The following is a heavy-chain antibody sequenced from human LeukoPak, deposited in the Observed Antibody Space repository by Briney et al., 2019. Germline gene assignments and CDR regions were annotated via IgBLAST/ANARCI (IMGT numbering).Heavy chain of an antibody. CDR3: ARGAPTYYYDSSGYNSPYYFDY. V-gene: IGHV4-59*11. CDR1: GGSISSHY. Sequence: PSETLSLTYTVSGGSISSHYWSWIRQPPGKGLEWIGYIYYSGSTNYNPSLKSRVTISVDTSKNQFSLKLSSVTAADTAVYYCARGAPTYYYDSSGYNSPYYFDYWGQGTLVTVSS. J-gene: IGHJ4*02. CDR2: IYYSGST. D-gene: IGHD3-22*01.